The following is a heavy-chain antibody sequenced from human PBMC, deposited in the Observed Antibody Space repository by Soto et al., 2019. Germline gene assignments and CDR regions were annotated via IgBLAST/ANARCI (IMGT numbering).Heavy chain of an antibody. CDR3: ARHVVLPAADSNAFDI. J-gene: IGHJ3*02. CDR2: IYYSGST. CDR1: GGSISSSSYY. D-gene: IGHD2-2*01. Sequence: PSETLSLTCTVSGGSISSSSYYWGWIRQPPGKGLEWIGSIYYSGSTYYNPSLKSRVTISVVTSKNQFSLKLSSVTAADTAAYYCARHVVLPAADSNAFDIWGQGTMVTVSS. V-gene: IGHV4-39*01.